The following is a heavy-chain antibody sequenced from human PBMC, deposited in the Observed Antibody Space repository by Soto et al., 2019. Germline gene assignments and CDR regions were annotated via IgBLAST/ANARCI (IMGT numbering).Heavy chain of an antibody. J-gene: IGHJ4*02. V-gene: IGHV4-59*01. CDR3: ARTPLI. CDR1: GDSISSYY. CDR2: VYSNGTT. D-gene: IGHD2-15*01. Sequence: SETLSLTCTVSGDSISSYYWSWIRRPPGKGLEWIGFVYSNGTTSYSRSLRSRVTMSVDTPTNQFSPNLKSVTAADSAVYYCARTPLIWGQGILVTVSS.